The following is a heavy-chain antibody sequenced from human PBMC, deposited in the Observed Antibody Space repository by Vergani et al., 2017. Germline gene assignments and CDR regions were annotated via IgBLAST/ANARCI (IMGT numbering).Heavy chain of an antibody. CDR1: GYSFTSYW. J-gene: IGHJ2*01. CDR3: ERHHPRYSRPLDGWYFDL. D-gene: IGHD6-13*01. Sequence: EVQLVQSGAEVKKPGESLRISCKGSGYSFTSYWISWVRQMPGKGLEWMGRIDPSDSYTNYSPSFKGHVTISADKSISTAYLQWSILKASDTAMYYCERHHPRYSRPLDGWYFDLWGRGTLVTVSS. V-gene: IGHV5-10-1*03. CDR2: IDPSDSYT.